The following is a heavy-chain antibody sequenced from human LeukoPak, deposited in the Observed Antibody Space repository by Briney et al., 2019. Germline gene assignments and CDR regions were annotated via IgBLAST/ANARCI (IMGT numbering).Heavy chain of an antibody. CDR1: GGSISSGGYS. CDR2: IYHSGST. CDR3: ARDRSSGGSYYGMDV. J-gene: IGHJ6*02. V-gene: IGHV4-30-2*01. Sequence: SQTLSLTCAVSGGSISSGGYSWSWIRQPPGKGLEWIGYIYHSGSTYYNPSLKSRVTISVDRSKNQFSLKLSSVTAADTAVYYCARDRSSGGSYYGMDVWGQGTTVAVSS. D-gene: IGHD3-22*01.